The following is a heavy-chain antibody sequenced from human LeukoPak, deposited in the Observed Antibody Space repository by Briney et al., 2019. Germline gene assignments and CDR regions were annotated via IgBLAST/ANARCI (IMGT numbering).Heavy chain of an antibody. D-gene: IGHD3-3*01. CDR3: AIAIFGAARFDY. CDR1: GGSISSYY. CDR2: IYYSGST. Sequence: PSETLSLTCTVSGGSISSYYWSWIRQPPGKGLEWIGYIYYSGSTNYNPSLKSRVTISVDTSKNQFSLKLSSVTAADTAVYYCAIAIFGAARFDYWGQGTLVTVSS. J-gene: IGHJ4*02. V-gene: IGHV4-59*01.